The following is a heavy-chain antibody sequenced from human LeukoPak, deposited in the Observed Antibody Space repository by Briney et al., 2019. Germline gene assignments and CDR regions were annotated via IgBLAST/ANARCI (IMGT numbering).Heavy chain of an antibody. Sequence: SETLSLTCTVSGGSISSSSYYWGWIRQPPGKGLEWIGNIYYSGSTYYNPALKSRVTISIDTSKNQFSLKLSSVTAADTAVYYCARDVGYLWFGELLSNGGMDVWGKGTTVTVSS. CDR2: IYYSGST. CDR3: ARDVGYLWFGELLSNGGMDV. D-gene: IGHD3-10*01. CDR1: GGSISSSSYY. V-gene: IGHV4-39*07. J-gene: IGHJ6*04.